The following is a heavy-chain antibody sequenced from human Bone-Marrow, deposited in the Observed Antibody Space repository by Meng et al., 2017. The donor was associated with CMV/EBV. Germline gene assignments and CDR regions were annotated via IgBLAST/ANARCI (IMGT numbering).Heavy chain of an antibody. CDR1: GGSFSGYY. CDR3: ATSVNYDFWSGSPVGSFDY. J-gene: IGHJ4*02. V-gene: IGHV4-34*01. D-gene: IGHD3-3*01. CDR2: INHSGST. Sequence: SETLSLTCAVYGGSFSGYYWSWIRQPPGKGLEWIGEINHSGSTNYNPSLKSRVTISVDTTKNQFSLKLSSVTAADTAVYYCATSVNYDFWSGSPVGSFDYWGQGTRVTGSS.